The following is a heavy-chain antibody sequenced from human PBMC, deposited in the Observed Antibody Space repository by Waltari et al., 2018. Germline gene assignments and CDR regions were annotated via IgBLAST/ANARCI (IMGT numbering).Heavy chain of an antibody. CDR2: IYHSGST. CDR1: GGSISSGGYS. D-gene: IGHD2-2*01. V-gene: IGHV4-30-2*01. Sequence: QLQLQESGSGLVKPSQTLSLTCAVSGGSISSGGYSWRWLRQPPGKGLEWIGYIYHSGSTYYNPSLKSRVTISVDRSKNQFSLKLSSVTAADTAVYYCARLNIVVVPAAMPLGAFDIWGQGTMVTVSS. CDR3: ARLNIVVVPAAMPLGAFDI. J-gene: IGHJ3*02.